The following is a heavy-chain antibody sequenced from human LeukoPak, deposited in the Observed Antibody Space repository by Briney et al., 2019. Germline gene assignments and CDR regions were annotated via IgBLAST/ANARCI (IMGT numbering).Heavy chain of an antibody. D-gene: IGHD3-10*01. J-gene: IGHJ4*02. CDR2: ISAYNGNT. CDR3: ARNEKASAPWYFDY. CDR1: GYTFTSYG. V-gene: IGHV1-18*01. Sequence: GASVKVSCKASGYTFTSYGISWVRQAPGQGLEWKGWISAYNGNTNYAQKLQGRVTMTTDTSTSTAYMELRSLRSDDTAVYYCARNEKASAPWYFDYWGQGTLVTVSS.